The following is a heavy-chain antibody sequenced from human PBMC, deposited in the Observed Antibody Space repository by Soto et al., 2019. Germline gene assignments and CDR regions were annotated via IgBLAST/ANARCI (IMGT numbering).Heavy chain of an antibody. CDR2: IYYSGST. J-gene: IGHJ6*02. D-gene: IGHD3-10*01. CDR1: GGSISSDGNY. Sequence: QVQLQESGPGLVKSSQTLSLTCTVSGGSISSDGNYWSWIRQHPGKGLEWIGYIYYSGSTYYNPSLKSRVTISVATSKNQFSLKLNSVTAADTAVYYGARARMVRGIISYYGMDVWGQGTTVTVSS. CDR3: ARARMVRGIISYYGMDV. V-gene: IGHV4-31*03.